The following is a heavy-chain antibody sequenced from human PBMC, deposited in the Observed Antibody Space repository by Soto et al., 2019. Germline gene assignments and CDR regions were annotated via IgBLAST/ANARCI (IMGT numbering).Heavy chain of an antibody. J-gene: IGHJ6*01. D-gene: IGHD5-12*01. CDR2: IYPGDSDT. CDR3: ARHRGSPGSYFGMDV. CDR1: GYSFTSYW. Sequence: VESLKISCKGSGYSFTSYWINWVRQMPGKGLEWMGVIYPGDSDTRYSPSFQGQVTISADKSINTAYLQWRSLKSSDTALYYCARHRGSPGSYFGMDVWGQGTTVTVSS. V-gene: IGHV5-51*01.